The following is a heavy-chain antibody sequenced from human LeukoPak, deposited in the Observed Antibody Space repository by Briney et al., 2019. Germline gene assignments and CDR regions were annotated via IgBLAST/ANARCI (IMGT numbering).Heavy chain of an antibody. CDR3: AGGLRSGIAVAGTGYYYYYMDV. Sequence: SETLSLTCAVYGGSFSGYYWSWIRQPPGKGLEWIGEINHSGSTNYNPSLKSRVTISVDTSKNQFSLKLSSVTAADTAVYYCAGGLRSGIAVAGTGYYYYYMDVWGKGTTVTVSS. D-gene: IGHD6-19*01. V-gene: IGHV4-34*01. CDR1: GGSFSGYY. CDR2: INHSGST. J-gene: IGHJ6*03.